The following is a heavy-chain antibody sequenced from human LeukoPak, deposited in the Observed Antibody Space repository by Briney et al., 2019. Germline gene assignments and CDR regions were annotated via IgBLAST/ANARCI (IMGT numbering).Heavy chain of an antibody. D-gene: IGHD3-3*01. CDR3: ARDFDYDFWSGYSVTPSMGYFDY. Sequence: GGSLRLSCAASGFTFSSYSMNWVRQAPGKGLEWVSYISSSSTIYYADSVKGRFTISRNNAKNSLYLQMNSLRAEDTAVYYCARDFDYDFWSGYSVTPSMGYFDYWGQGTLVTVSS. CDR1: GFTFSSYS. V-gene: IGHV3-48*01. CDR2: ISSSSTI. J-gene: IGHJ4*02.